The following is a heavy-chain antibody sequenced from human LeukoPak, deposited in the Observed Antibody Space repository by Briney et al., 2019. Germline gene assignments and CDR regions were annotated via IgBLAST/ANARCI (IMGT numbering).Heavy chain of an antibody. V-gene: IGHV1-2*02. J-gene: IGHJ5*02. CDR3: ARMVRGVMGRGWFDP. CDR2: INPNSGGT. Sequence: ASVKVSCKASGYTFTGYYMHWVRQAPGQGLEWMGWINPNSGGTNYAQKFQGRVTMTRDTSISTAYMEPSRLRSDDTAVYYCARMVRGVMGRGWFDPWGQGTLVTVSS. CDR1: GYTFTGYY. D-gene: IGHD3-10*01.